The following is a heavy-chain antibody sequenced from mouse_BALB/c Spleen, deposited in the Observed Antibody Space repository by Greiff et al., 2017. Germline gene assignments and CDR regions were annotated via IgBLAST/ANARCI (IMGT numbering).Heavy chain of an antibody. J-gene: IGHJ4*01. CDR2: IYPGDGDT. D-gene: IGHD3-2*01. Sequence: VKLQESGAELARPGASVKLSCKASGYTFTSYWMQWVKQRPGQGLEWIGAIYPGDGDTRYTQKFKGKATLTADKSSSTAYMQLSSLASEDSAVYYCARDSFPYTMDYWGQGTSVTVSS. CDR3: ARDSFPYTMDY. V-gene: IGHV1-87*01. CDR1: GYTFTSYW.